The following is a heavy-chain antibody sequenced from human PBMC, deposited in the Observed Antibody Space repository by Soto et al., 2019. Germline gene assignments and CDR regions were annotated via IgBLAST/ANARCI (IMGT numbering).Heavy chain of an antibody. Sequence: ASVKVSCKASGYTFSSYAVQWVRQAPGQSLEWIGWIHAGNGDTKYSQKFHGRVTLTRDTSANTAYMDLSSLRSEDTAVYYCARAPRYPSDFVELPAVFFDDCFAPGAQGTLVPV. D-gene: IGHD2-2*01. V-gene: IGHV1-3*01. CDR2: IHAGNGDT. CDR1: GYTFSSYA. J-gene: IGHJ5*02. CDR3: ARAPRYPSDFVELPAVFFDDCFAP.